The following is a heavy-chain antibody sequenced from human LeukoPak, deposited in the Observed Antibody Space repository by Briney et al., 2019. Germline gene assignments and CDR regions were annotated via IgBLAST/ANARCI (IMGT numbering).Heavy chain of an antibody. CDR3: ARGGGYCSSSSCYMWFDP. D-gene: IGHD2-2*02. CDR1: GGSISSYY. V-gene: IGHV4-4*07. J-gene: IGHJ5*02. CDR2: IYTSGST. Sequence: SETLSLTCTVSGGSISSYYWSWIRQPAGKGLEWIGRIYTSGSTTYNPSLKSRVTMSVDTSKNQVYLKRSSVTGADTAVYYCARGGGYCSSSSCYMWFDPWGQGTLVTVSS.